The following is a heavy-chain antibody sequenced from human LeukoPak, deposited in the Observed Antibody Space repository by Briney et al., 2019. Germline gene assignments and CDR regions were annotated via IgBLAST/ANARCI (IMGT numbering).Heavy chain of an antibody. CDR2: INPNSGGT. CDR3: AGLHYSSSPLQDAFDI. J-gene: IGHJ3*02. CDR1: GYTFTGYY. Sequence: ASVKVSCKASGYTFTGYYMHWVRQAPGQGLEWMGWINPNSGGTNYAQKFQGRVTMTRDTSISTAYMELSRLRSDDTAVYYCAGLHYSSSPLQDAFDIWGQGTMVTVSS. D-gene: IGHD6-6*01. V-gene: IGHV1-2*02.